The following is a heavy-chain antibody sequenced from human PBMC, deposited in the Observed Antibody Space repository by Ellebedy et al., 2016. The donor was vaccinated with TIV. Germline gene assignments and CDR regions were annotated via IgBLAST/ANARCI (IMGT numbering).Heavy chain of an antibody. Sequence: GESLKISCAASGFRVSSNHMTWVRQAPGKGLEWVSVLYSGGDKLYADSVKGRFTISRDNSKNTLYLQMNSLRAEDTAQYYCAKYFHGTGNTNGATFDVWGQGTMVTVSS. CDR1: GFRVSSNH. J-gene: IGHJ3*01. CDR2: LYSGGDK. CDR3: AKYFHGTGNTNGATFDV. D-gene: IGHD3-10*01. V-gene: IGHV3-53*01.